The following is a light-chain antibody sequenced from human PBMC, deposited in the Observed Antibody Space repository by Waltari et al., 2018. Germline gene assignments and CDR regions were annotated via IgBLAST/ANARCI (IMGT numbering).Light chain of an antibody. CDR3: SSYPSHYNPWV. Sequence: QSALTQPASVSGSPGQSTTISCTGTSSDVGAYNYVSWYQHHPGIAHRLLIYDVSNRPTGVSTRFYGSTSGNTASLSMFGLQGEGEADYYCSSYPSHYNPWVFGGGTKLTVL. CDR1: SSDVGAYNY. CDR2: DVS. V-gene: IGLV2-14*03. J-gene: IGLJ3*02.